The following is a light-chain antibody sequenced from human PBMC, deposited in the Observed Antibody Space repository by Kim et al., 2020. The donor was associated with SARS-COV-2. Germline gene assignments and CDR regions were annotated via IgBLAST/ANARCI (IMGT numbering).Light chain of an antibody. CDR1: ESFSSW. CDR3: QQYYIFPYT. V-gene: IGKV1-5*03. CDR2: KAS. Sequence: DIQMTQSPSTLSASVGDTVTISCRASESFSSWLAWYQQKPGKAPHLLIYKASNLESGVPSRFSGSESGTDFTLTITSLQPDDFATYYCQQYYIFPYTFGQGTKLEI. J-gene: IGKJ2*01.